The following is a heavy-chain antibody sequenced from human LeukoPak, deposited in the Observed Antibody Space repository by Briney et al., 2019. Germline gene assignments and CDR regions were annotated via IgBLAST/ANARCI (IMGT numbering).Heavy chain of an antibody. D-gene: IGHD3-9*01. CDR3: ARDAGIVAFDI. J-gene: IGHJ4*02. CDR1: GFTFGGYT. V-gene: IGHV3-21*01. CDR2: ISSSLNM. Sequence: GGSLRLSCVASGFTFGGYTINWVRLAPGKGLEWVSSISSSLNMYFAESVKGRFTISRDSARNSVSLQLNSLRVEDTAVYYCARDAGIVAFDIWGQGTLVTVSS.